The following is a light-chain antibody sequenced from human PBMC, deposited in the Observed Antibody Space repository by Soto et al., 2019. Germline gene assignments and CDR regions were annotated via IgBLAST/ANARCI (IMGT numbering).Light chain of an antibody. CDR1: QSISWW. CDR3: QQYNSYPWT. V-gene: IGKV1-5*01. Sequence: DIQMTQSPSTLSAFAGDRVTITCRASQSISWWLAWYRQKPGKAPKLLIYDASSLESGVPSRFSGSGSGTEFTLTISSLQPDDFATYYCQQYNSYPWTFGQGTKVDIK. CDR2: DAS. J-gene: IGKJ1*01.